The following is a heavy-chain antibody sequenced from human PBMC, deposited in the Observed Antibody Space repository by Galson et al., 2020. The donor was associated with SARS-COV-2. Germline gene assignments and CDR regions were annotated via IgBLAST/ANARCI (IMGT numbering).Heavy chain of an antibody. CDR3: ASRTSPDYYYYYGMDV. J-gene: IGHJ6*02. CDR2: ISSSGSTI. Sequence: GGSLRLSCAASGFTFSDYYMSWIRQAPGKGLEWVSYISSSGSTIYYADSVKGRFTISRDNAKNSLYLQMNSLRAEDTAVYYCASRTSPDYYYYYGMDVWGQGTTVTVSS. D-gene: IGHD3-16*01. CDR1: GFTFSDYY. V-gene: IGHV3-11*01.